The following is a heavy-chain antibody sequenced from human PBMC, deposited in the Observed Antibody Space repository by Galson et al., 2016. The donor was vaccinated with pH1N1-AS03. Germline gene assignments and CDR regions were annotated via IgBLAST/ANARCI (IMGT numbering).Heavy chain of an antibody. J-gene: IGHJ3*02. D-gene: IGHD6-19*01. Sequence: SVKVSCKASGYTFSSYGISWVRQAPGQGLEWLGWISGYNGNIKYAKKVQGRVTMTTDTSTSTAYMELRNLRSDDTAVYYCARYYFEFLLEVVAVTGTEMGAFDIWGQGTAVTVSS. V-gene: IGHV1-18*01. CDR1: GYTFSSYG. CDR3: ARYYFEFLLEVVAVTGTEMGAFDI. CDR2: ISGYNGNI.